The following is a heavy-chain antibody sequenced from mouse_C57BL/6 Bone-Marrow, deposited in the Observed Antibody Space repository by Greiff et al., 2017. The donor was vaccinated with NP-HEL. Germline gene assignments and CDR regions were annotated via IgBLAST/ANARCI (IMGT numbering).Heavy chain of an antibody. CDR2: IDPSDSYT. CDR1: GYTFTSYW. D-gene: IGHD2-4*01. V-gene: IGHV1-69*01. J-gene: IGHJ2*01. CDR3: AIIYYHYDGPVFDD. Sequence: VQLQQPGAELVMPGASVKLSCKASGYTFTSYWMHWVKQRPGQGLEWIGEIDPSDSYTNYNQKFKGKSTLTVDKSSSTAYMQLSSLTSEDSAVYYCAIIYYHYDGPVFDDWGQGTTLTVSS.